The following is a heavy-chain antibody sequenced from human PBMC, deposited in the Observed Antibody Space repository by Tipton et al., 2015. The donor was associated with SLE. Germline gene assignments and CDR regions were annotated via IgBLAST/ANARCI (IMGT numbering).Heavy chain of an antibody. D-gene: IGHD6-13*01. Sequence: SLRLSCAASGFTFNIYNMIWVRQAPGKGLECVSRISSDSTSMYYADSVRGRFTISRDNAKNSLYLQMNSLSAEDTAVYYCARVNVGYISSWHFDSWGQGTLVAVSS. V-gene: IGHV3-48*01. CDR3: ARVNVGYISSWHFDS. CDR2: ISSDSTSM. J-gene: IGHJ4*02. CDR1: GFTFNIYN.